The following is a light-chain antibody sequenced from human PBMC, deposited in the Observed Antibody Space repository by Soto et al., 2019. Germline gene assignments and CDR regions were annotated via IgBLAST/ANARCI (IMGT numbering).Light chain of an antibody. CDR1: EAISNY. CDR2: DAS. Sequence: DIRMTQSPSSLSASVGERVTITCQASEAISNYLHWYQQKPGKAPQLVIHDASNLETGVPSRFTGRGSGTHFTFTISSLQPEDAATYYCHQFGNLPQTFGQGTRVEIK. J-gene: IGKJ1*01. V-gene: IGKV1-33*01. CDR3: HQFGNLPQT.